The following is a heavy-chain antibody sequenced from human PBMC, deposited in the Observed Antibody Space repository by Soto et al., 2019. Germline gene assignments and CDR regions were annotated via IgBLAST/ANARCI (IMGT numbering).Heavy chain of an antibody. CDR2: INHSGST. D-gene: IGHD3-9*01. CDR3: ARRSERRLRYFDWLPT. CDR1: GGSFSGYY. J-gene: IGHJ5*02. Sequence: LSLTFAVYGGSFSGYYWSWIRQPPGKGLEWIGEINHSGSTNYNPSLKSRVTISVDTSKNQFSLKLSSVTAADTAVYYCARRSERRLRYFDWLPTWGQGTLVTVSS. V-gene: IGHV4-34*01.